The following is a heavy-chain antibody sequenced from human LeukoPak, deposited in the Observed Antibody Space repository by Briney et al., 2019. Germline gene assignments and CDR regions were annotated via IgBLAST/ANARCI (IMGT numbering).Heavy chain of an antibody. D-gene: IGHD6-13*01. J-gene: IGHJ3*02. V-gene: IGHV1-69*13. CDR3: ARERSSQQLATHDAFDI. Sequence: GASVKVSCKASGGTFSSYAISWVRQAPGQGLEWMGGIIPIFGTANYAQKFQGRVTITADESTSTAYMELSSLRSEDTAVYYCARERSSQQLATHDAFDIWGQGTMVTVSS. CDR1: GGTFSSYA. CDR2: IIPIFGTA.